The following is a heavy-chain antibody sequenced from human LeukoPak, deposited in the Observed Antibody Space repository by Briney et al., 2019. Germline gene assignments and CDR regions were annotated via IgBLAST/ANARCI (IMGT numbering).Heavy chain of an antibody. J-gene: IGHJ4*02. CDR1: TYTFTSYG. D-gene: IGHD3-22*01. CDR3: ARGSPPRRNYDRSGYYSYYFDY. V-gene: IGHV1-18*01. Sequence: ASVKVSCKASTYTFTSYGASWVRQAPGQGLEWMGWISAYNGHTKYAQKFQGRVTMTTDTSATTAYMEQRSLRSDDTAVYFCARGSPPRRNYDRSGYYSYYFDYWGQGTLVTVSS. CDR2: ISAYNGHT.